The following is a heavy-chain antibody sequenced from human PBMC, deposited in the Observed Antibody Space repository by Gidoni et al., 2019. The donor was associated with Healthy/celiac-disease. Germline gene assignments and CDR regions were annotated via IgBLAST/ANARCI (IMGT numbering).Heavy chain of an antibody. CDR3: ARPGAAAGSPYYYYGMDV. CDR2: ISYDGSNK. D-gene: IGHD6-13*01. Sequence: QVQLVESGGGVVQPGRSLRLSCAASGFTFSSSAMHWVRQAPGKGLGWVAVISYDGSNKYYADSVKGRFTISRDNSKNTLYLQMNSLRAEDTAVYYCARPGAAAGSPYYYYGMDVWGQGTTVTVSS. V-gene: IGHV3-30-3*01. CDR1: GFTFSSSA. J-gene: IGHJ6*02.